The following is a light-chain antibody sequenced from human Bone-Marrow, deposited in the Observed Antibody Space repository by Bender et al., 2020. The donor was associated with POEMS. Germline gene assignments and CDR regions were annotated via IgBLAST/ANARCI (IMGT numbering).Light chain of an antibody. Sequence: FELTQSPSVSVSPGQTVRITCSGRLLLNQYAYWYQQKSGQAPVLVIYEDSKRPSGIPERFSGSSSGTMATLTISGAQVEDEADYYCYSTESRGVFGGGTKLTVL. CDR3: YSTESRGV. J-gene: IGLJ2*01. CDR1: LLLNQY. CDR2: EDS. V-gene: IGLV3-10*01.